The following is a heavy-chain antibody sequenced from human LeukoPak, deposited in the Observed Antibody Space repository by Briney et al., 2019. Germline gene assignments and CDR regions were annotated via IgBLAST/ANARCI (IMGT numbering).Heavy chain of an antibody. CDR2: ISYDGSNK. D-gene: IGHD3-10*01. V-gene: IGHV3-30*18. J-gene: IGHJ4*02. Sequence: PGRSLRLSCAASGFTFSSYGMHWVRQAPGKGLEWVAVISYDGSNKYYADSVKGRFTISRDNSKNTLYLQMNSLRAEDTAVYYCAKEDYGSGSFDYWGQGTLVAVSS. CDR1: GFTFSSYG. CDR3: AKEDYGSGSFDY.